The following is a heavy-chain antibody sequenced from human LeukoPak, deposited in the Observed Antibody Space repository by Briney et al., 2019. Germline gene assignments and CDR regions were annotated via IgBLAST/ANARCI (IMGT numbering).Heavy chain of an antibody. D-gene: IGHD3-16*01. CDR2: IIPIFGTA. Sequence: SVKVSCKASGGTFSSYAISWVRQAPGQGLEWMGGIIPIFGTANYAQKFQGRVTITADESTSTAYMELSSLRSEDTAAYYCASWGEPYNWFDPWGQGTLVTVSS. J-gene: IGHJ5*02. CDR3: ASWGEPYNWFDP. V-gene: IGHV1-69*01. CDR1: GGTFSSYA.